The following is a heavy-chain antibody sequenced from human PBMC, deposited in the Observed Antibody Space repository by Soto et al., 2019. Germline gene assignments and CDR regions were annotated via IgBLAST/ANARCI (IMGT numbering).Heavy chain of an antibody. J-gene: IGHJ3*02. CDR2: IDTYGSAT. D-gene: IGHD6-19*01. Sequence: GGSLRLSCAASGFTVSSNYMSWVRQAPGKGLVWVSRIDTYGSATKYADSVEGRFSISKDNAENTLYLQMNNLRADDTAVYYCVRVLKSIGWDNDVFDIWGQGTMVTVSS. CDR3: VRVLKSIGWDNDVFDI. V-gene: IGHV3-74*01. CDR1: GFTVSSNY.